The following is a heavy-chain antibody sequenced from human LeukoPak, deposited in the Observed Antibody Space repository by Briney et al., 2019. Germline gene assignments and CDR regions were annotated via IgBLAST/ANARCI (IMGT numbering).Heavy chain of an antibody. Sequence: GGSLRLSCAASGFTSSSYWMSWVRQAPGKGLEWVANIMQDGSEKHYVDSVKGRFTISRDNAKSSLYLQMNSLRAEDTAVYFCARENWVYDGSLDYWGQGTLVTVSS. D-gene: IGHD5/OR15-5a*01. CDR2: IMQDGSEK. CDR1: GFTSSSYW. V-gene: IGHV3-7*01. J-gene: IGHJ4*02. CDR3: ARENWVYDGSLDY.